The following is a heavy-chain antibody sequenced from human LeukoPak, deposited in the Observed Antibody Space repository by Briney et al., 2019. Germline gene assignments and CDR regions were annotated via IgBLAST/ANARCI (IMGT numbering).Heavy chain of an antibody. CDR2: IKQDGSET. CDR1: GLSFSNYW. V-gene: IGHV3-7*01. Sequence: GGSLTLAFVVSGLSFSNYWMDWVRQAPGKGLEWVAFIKQDGSETSYVDSVKGRFTISRDNARNSLFLQMNSLRAEDTAVYYCATRGNLSRIGALHHWSHGTLATVSS. D-gene: IGHD3-16*02. CDR3: ATRGNLSRIGALHH. J-gene: IGHJ1*01.